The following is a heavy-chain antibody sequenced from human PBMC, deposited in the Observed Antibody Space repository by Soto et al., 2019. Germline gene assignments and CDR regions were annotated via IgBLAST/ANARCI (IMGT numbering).Heavy chain of an antibody. J-gene: IGHJ5*02. CDR3: ASIRSGYYTFWFDP. V-gene: IGHV1-69*02. CDR1: GGTFSSYT. D-gene: IGHD3-3*01. CDR2: IIPILGIA. Sequence: QVQLVQSGAEVKKPGSSVKVSCKASGGTFSSYTISWVRQAPGQGLEWMGRIIPILGIANYAQKFQGRVTITADKSTSTAYMELSSLRSEDTAVYYCASIRSGYYTFWFDPWGQGTLVTVSS.